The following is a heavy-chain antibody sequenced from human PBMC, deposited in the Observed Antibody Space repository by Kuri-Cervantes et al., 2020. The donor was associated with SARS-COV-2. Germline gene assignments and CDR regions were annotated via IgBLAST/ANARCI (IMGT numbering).Heavy chain of an antibody. CDR2: INHSGST. CDR1: GGSFSGYY. Sequence: LACAVYGGSFSGYYWSWIRQPPGKGLEWIGEINHSGSTNYNPSLKSRVTISVDTSKNLFSLKLSSVTAADTAVYYCARGRRGVPATVFDYWGQGTLVTVSS. D-gene: IGHD2-2*01. V-gene: IGHV4-34*01. CDR3: ARGRRGVPATVFDY. J-gene: IGHJ4*02.